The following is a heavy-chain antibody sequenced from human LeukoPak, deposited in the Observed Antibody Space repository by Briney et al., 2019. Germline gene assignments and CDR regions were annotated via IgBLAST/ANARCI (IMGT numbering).Heavy chain of an antibody. J-gene: IGHJ4*02. CDR3: AKAGTMIVVANYFDY. V-gene: IGHV3-23*01. D-gene: IGHD3-22*01. Sequence: GGSLRLSCAASGFTFSSYAMSWVRQAPGKGLEWVLAISGSGGSTCYADSVKGRFTISRDNSKNTLYLQMNSLRAEDTAVYYCAKAGTMIVVANYFDYWGQGTLVTVSS. CDR2: ISGSGGST. CDR1: GFTFSSYA.